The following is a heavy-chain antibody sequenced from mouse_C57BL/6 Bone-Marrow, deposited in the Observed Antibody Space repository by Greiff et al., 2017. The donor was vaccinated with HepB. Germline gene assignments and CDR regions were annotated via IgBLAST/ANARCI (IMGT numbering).Heavy chain of an antibody. V-gene: IGHV1-5*01. CDR3: TRSRGSSTTVVATRGFAY. J-gene: IGHJ3*01. CDR2: RSAVNSDT. D-gene: IGHD1-1*01. Sequence: EVKLQESGTVLARPGASVKMSCKTSGYTFTSYWMHWVKQRTGQGREGRGSRSAVNSDTSYNQKFKGKAKLTAVTSASTAYMELSSLTNEDSAVYYCTRSRGSSTTVVATRGFAYWGQGTLVTVSA. CDR1: GYTFTSYW.